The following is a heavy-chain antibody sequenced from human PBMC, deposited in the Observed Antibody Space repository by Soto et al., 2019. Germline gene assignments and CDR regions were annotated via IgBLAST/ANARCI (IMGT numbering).Heavy chain of an antibody. J-gene: IGHJ6*02. D-gene: IGHD6-6*01. V-gene: IGHV3-23*01. CDR1: GFTFSSYA. CDR3: AKDLFGWSASSSSSFPMDV. CDR2: ISGSGGST. Sequence: GGSLRLSCAASGFTFSSYAMSWVRQAPGKGLEWVSAISGSGGSTYYADSVKGRFTISRDNSKNTLYLQMNSLRAEDTAVYYCAKDLFGWSASSSSSFPMDVWGQGTTVTVSS.